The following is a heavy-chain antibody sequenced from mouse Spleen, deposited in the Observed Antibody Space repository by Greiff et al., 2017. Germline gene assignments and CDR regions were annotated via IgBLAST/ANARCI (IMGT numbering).Heavy chain of an antibody. CDR1: GYTFTSYW. CDR2: IHPNSGST. CDR3: ARRELPGAMDY. D-gene: IGHD2-1*01. Sequence: VQLQQPGAELVKPGASVKLSGKASGYTFTSYWMHWVKQRPGQGLEWIGMIHPNSGSTNYNEKFKSKATLTVDKSSSTAYMQLSSLTSEDSAVYYCARRELPGAMDYWGQGTSVTVSS. J-gene: IGHJ4*01. V-gene: IGHV1-64*01.